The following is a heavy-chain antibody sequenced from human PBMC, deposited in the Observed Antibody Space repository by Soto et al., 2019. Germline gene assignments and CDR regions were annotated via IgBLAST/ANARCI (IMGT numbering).Heavy chain of an antibody. Sequence: GGSLRLSCAASGFTFSSYAMSWVRQAPGKGLEWVSAISGSGGSTYYADSVKGRFTISRDNSKNTLYLQMNSLRAEDTAVYYCAKDPGYYDSSGPVPNFDHWGQGTLVTVSS. J-gene: IGHJ4*02. CDR3: AKDPGYYDSSGPVPNFDH. CDR2: ISGSGGST. V-gene: IGHV3-23*01. D-gene: IGHD3-22*01. CDR1: GFTFSSYA.